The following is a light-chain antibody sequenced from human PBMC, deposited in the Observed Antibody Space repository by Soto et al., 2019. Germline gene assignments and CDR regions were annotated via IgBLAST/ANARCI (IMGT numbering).Light chain of an antibody. Sequence: QSVLTQPPSVSGAPGQRVTISCTGSSANIGAAYNVDWYQQLPGTAPKLLIYGNNNRPSGVPARFSGSKSGTSASLAIAGLQAEYDGDYFCQSYDSSLSGYVFGTGTKLTVL. CDR3: QSYDSSLSGYV. J-gene: IGLJ1*01. V-gene: IGLV1-40*01. CDR2: GNN. CDR1: SANIGAAYN.